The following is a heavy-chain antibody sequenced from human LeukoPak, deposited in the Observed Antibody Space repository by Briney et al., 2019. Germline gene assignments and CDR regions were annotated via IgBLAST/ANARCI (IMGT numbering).Heavy chain of an antibody. CDR3: ARETVSSIRGAFDI. V-gene: IGHV1-69*06. Sequence: SVRVSCKASGGTFSSYAISWVRQAPGQGLEWMGGIIPIFGTANYAQKFQGRVTITADKSTSTAYMELSSLRSEDTAVYYCARETVSSIRGAFDIWGQGTMVTVSS. D-gene: IGHD6-13*01. CDR1: GGTFSSYA. J-gene: IGHJ3*02. CDR2: IIPIFGTA.